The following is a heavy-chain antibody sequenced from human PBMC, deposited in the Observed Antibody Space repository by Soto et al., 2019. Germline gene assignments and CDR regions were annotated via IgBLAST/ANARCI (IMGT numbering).Heavy chain of an antibody. V-gene: IGHV2-5*02. Sequence: QITLKESGPTLVKPTQTLTLTCTFSGFSLTTSGVGVGWIRQPPGKALEWLALIYCDDEERYSPSLQSGLTSTQDASIAQVDLTVTTMNPADTGTYYCANSLYARSDDAFDIWCPGTMLYVSS. CDR2: IYCDDEE. CDR3: ANSLYARSDDAFDI. CDR1: GFSLTTSGVG. D-gene: IGHD2-2*01. J-gene: IGHJ3*02.